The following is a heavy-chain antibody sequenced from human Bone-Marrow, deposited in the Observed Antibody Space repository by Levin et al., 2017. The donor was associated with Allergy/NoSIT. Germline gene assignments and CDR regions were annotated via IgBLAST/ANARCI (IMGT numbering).Heavy chain of an antibody. D-gene: IGHD1-26*01. J-gene: IGHJ4*02. CDR1: GGSVSSYN. V-gene: IGHV4-59*02. CDR2: VHDSGDT. CDR3: AREWELLSYFDY. Sequence: PSETLSLTCSVSGGSVSSYNWNWIRQPPGKGLEWIGYVHDSGDTNYNPSLKSRVSISLDTSKNQFSLNLNSVTTADTAVYYCAREWELLSYFDYWGQGALVTVSS.